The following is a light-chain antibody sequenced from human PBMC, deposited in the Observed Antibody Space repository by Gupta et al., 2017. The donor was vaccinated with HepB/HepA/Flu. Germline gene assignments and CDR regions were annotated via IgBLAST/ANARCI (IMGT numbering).Light chain of an antibody. CDR1: QSISRY. Sequence: DIQMTQSPSSLSASVGDRVTLTCRASQSISRYLNWYQHKPGKVPKLLIYSTSSLQSGVPSRFSGSGSGTDFTLTISSLQPEDFATYYCQQSYGTLSLTFGGGTKVEIK. V-gene: IGKV1-39*01. CDR2: STS. CDR3: QQSYGTLSLT. J-gene: IGKJ4*01.